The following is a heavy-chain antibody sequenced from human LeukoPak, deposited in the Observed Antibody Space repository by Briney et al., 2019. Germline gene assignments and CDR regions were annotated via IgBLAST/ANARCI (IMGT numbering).Heavy chain of an antibody. CDR2: ISGNS. CDR1: GFSFSTYT. J-gene: IGHJ2*01. V-gene: IGHV3-23*01. D-gene: IGHD3-9*01. CDR3: VKDGLDWGSYFDL. Sequence: PGGSLRLSCAASGFSFSTYTMNWVRQAPGKGLQWVSAISGNSYYADSVKGRFTISSDNSKNTLYLQMNNLKAEDTAVYYCVKDGLDWGSYFDLWGRGTLVTVSS.